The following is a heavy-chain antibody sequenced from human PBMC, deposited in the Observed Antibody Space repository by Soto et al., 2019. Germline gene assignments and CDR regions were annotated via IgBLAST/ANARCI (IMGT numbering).Heavy chain of an antibody. CDR2: IYDSGST. V-gene: IGHV4-61*01. J-gene: IGHJ4*02. Sequence: QVQLQESGPGLVKPSETLSLTCTVSGGSVSSGSYYWNWIRHPPGKGLEWIGYIYDSGSTNYNPSLKSRDTMSVDTSKNQSALKLSSVTAADTAVYYWAVTGSYFDYWGQGTLVTVSS. D-gene: IGHD4-4*01. CDR1: GGSVSSGSYY. CDR3: AVTGSYFDY.